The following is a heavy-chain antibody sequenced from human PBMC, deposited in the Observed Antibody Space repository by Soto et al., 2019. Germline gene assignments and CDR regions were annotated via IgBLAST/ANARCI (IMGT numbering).Heavy chain of an antibody. D-gene: IGHD5-12*01. J-gene: IGHJ6*02. Sequence: QLQLQESGSGLVKPSQTLSLTCAVSGGSISSGGYFWSWIRQPPGKGLEWIGYIYHSGSTYYNPSLKSRVTISIDRSKTQFSLKLSSVTAADTDVYYCARRRGFPYYYGMDVWGQGTTVTVSS. CDR1: GGSISSGGYF. V-gene: IGHV4-30-2*01. CDR3: ARRRGFPYYYGMDV. CDR2: IYHSGST.